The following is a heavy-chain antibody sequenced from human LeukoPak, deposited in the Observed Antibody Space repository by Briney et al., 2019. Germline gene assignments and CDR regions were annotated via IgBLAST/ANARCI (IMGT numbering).Heavy chain of an antibody. CDR2: IYYSGST. D-gene: IGHD6-6*01. J-gene: IGHJ3*01. Sequence: SETLSLTCTVSGGSISSYYWSWIRQPPGKGLEWIGYIYYSGSTNYNPSLKSRVTTLVDTSKNQFSLRLSSVTAADTAVYDCAREYSSSSGRRAFDFWGQGTMVTVSS. V-gene: IGHV4-59*08. CDR3: AREYSSSSGRRAFDF. CDR1: GGSISSYY.